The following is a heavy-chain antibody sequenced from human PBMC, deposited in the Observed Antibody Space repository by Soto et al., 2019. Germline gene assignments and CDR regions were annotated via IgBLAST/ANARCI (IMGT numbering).Heavy chain of an antibody. Sequence: GGSLRLSCAASGFTFSIYAMHWVRQAPGKGLDWVAVIWYDGSNKYYADSVKGRFTISRDNSKNTLYLQMNSLRAEDTAVYYCARGGSYYYYYYGMDVWGQGTTVTVSS. J-gene: IGHJ6*02. D-gene: IGHD3-16*01. V-gene: IGHV3-33*08. CDR3: ARGGSYYYYYYGMDV. CDR2: IWYDGSNK. CDR1: GFTFSIYA.